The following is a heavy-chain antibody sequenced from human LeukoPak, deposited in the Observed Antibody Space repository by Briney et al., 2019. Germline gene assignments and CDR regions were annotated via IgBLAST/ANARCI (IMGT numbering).Heavy chain of an antibody. CDR3: ARHPTRRDVYDHLDY. V-gene: IGHV4-39*01. J-gene: IGHJ4*02. CDR1: GGSISSGNYH. Sequence: SETRSLTCTVSGGSISSGNYHWAWLRQPPGKGPEGIGSMFYSGSTYYTPSPKSLVTISADTSKNQSSLKVTSVTAADTAVYSCARHPTRRDVYDHLDYWGQGTLVTVSS. D-gene: IGHD5/OR15-5a*01. CDR2: MFYSGST.